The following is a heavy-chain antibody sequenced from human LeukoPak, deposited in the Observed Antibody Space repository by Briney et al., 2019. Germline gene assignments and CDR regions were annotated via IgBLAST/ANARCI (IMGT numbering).Heavy chain of an antibody. CDR1: GYTFTGYY. V-gene: IGHV1-2*02. J-gene: IGHJ4*02. D-gene: IGHD5-12*01. CDR3: AREYVDIVATINFDY. Sequence: ASVKVSCKASGYTFTGYYMHWVRQASGQGLEWMGWINPNSGGTNYAQKFQGRVTMTRDTSISTAYMELSRLRSDDTAVYYCAREYVDIVATINFDYWGQGTLVTVSS. CDR2: INPNSGGT.